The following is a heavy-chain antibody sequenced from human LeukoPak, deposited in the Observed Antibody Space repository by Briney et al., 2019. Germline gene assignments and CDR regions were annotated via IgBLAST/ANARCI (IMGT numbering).Heavy chain of an antibody. D-gene: IGHD5-18*01. Sequence: SGPTLVTPTQTLTLTSTFSGCSLGTSGVGVGWIRQPPGKALEWLALIYWDDDKRYSPSLKSRLTITKDTSKNQVVLTMTNMDPVNTATYYCAHRRKEQLWLPFDFWGQGTLVTVSS. CDR3: AHRRKEQLWLPFDF. CDR1: GCSLGTSGVG. CDR2: IYWDDDK. J-gene: IGHJ4*02. V-gene: IGHV2-5*02.